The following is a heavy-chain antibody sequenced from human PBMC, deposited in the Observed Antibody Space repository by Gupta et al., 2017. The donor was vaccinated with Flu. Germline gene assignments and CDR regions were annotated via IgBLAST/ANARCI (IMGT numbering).Heavy chain of an antibody. J-gene: IGHJ4*02. CDR1: GFPFRSYS. CDR3: AREMRNAYDSFDY. Sequence: QEQLVESGGGVVQPGKSLRLSCVGSGFPFRSYSIHWVRQAPGKGLEWLAFIAYDGSNENYADSVKGRFSVFRDNSKNTVFLQMTSLRPEDTAVYYCAREMRNAYDSFDYWGQGTLVTVSS. V-gene: IGHV3-30-3*01. D-gene: IGHD3-16*01. CDR2: IAYDGSNE.